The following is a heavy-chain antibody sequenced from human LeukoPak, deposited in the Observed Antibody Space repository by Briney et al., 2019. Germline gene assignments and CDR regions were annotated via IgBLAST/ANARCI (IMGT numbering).Heavy chain of an antibody. V-gene: IGHV1-8*03. CDR2: MNPNSGDT. CDR3: ARGSYYDSSGYYYEEAYYYFDY. D-gene: IGHD3-22*01. J-gene: IGHJ4*02. CDR1: GYTFSNYD. Sequence: GASVKVSCKASGYTFSNYDINWVRQATGQGLEWMGWMNPNSGDTGYAQKFQGRVTLTRNTSISTAYMELSSLRSEDTAVYYCARGSYYDSSGYYYEEAYYYFDYWGQGTLVTVSS.